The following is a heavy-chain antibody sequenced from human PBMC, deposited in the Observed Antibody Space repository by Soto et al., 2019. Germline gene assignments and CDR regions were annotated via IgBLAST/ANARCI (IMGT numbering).Heavy chain of an antibody. CDR2: IWYDGSNK. CDR1: GFTFSSYG. J-gene: IGHJ4*02. Sequence: GGSLRLSCAASGFTFSSYGMHWVRQAPGKGLEWVAVIWYDGSNKYYADSVKGRFTISRDNSKNTLYLQMNSLRAEDTAVYYCARLDGDYGYFDYWGQGTLVTVSS. V-gene: IGHV3-33*01. D-gene: IGHD4-17*01. CDR3: ARLDGDYGYFDY.